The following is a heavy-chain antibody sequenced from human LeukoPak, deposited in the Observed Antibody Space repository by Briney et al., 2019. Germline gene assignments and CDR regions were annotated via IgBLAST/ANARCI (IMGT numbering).Heavy chain of an antibody. D-gene: IGHD3/OR15-3a*01. Sequence: GRSLRLSCAASGFTFSSYGMHWVRQAPGKGLEWVAVIWYDGSNKYYADSVKGRFTISRDNSKNTLYLQMNSLRAEDTAVYYCARSFGRGTWYYHYGMDVWGQGTTVTVSS. V-gene: IGHV3-33*01. CDR3: ARSFGRGTWYYHYGMDV. CDR1: GFTFSSYG. CDR2: IWYDGSNK. J-gene: IGHJ6*02.